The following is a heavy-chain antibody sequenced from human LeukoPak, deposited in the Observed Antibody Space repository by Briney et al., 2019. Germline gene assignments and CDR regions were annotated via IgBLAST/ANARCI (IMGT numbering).Heavy chain of an antibody. J-gene: IGHJ1*01. Sequence: ASVKVACKASGYTFTGYYIHWVRQAPGQGLEWMGWINPNSGGTNYAQKFQGRVTMTRDTSISTAYMELSRLRADDTAVYYCARGSFSADAPLVLDYFHHWGQGTLVTDSS. CDR2: INPNSGGT. CDR3: ARGSFSADAPLVLDYFHH. D-gene: IGHD5-18*01. V-gene: IGHV1-2*02. CDR1: GYTFTGYY.